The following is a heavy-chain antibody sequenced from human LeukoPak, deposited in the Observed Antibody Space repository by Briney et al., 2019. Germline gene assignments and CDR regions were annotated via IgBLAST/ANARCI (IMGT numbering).Heavy chain of an antibody. J-gene: IGHJ6*02. CDR2: IWYDGSNK. CDR1: GFTFSSYA. CDR3: ARALGMDV. Sequence: GGSLRLSCAVSGFTFSSYAMHWVRQAPGKGLEWVAVIWYDGSNKYYADSVKGRFTISRDNSKNTLYLQMNSLRAEDTAVYYCARALGMDVWGQGTTVTVSS. V-gene: IGHV3-33*08.